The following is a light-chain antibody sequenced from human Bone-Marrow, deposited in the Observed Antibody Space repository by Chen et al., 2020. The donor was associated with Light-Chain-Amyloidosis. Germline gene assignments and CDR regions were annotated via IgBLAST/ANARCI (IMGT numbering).Light chain of an antibody. CDR3: QVWDMSSDRPV. CDR2: DDS. V-gene: IGLV3-21*02. J-gene: IGLJ3*02. CDR1: NIGSTS. Sequence: SYVLTQPSSVSVAPGQTATIACGGNNIGSTSVDWYQQTPGQAPLLVVYDDSDRPSGIPERLSGSNSGNTVTLTISRVESGDEADYYCQVWDMSSDRPVFGGGTKLTVL.